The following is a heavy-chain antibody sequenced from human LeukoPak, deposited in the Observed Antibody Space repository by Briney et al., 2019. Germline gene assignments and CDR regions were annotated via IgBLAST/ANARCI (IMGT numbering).Heavy chain of an antibody. D-gene: IGHD3-3*01. Sequence: PGGSLRLSCAASGFTFSNYVMSWVRQAPGKGLEWVSAISGSGGSTWYAGSVKGRFTISRDNSKNSLYLQMNSLRAEDTAVYYCARAYDFWSGYSNFDYWGQGTLVTVSS. CDR2: ISGSGGST. V-gene: IGHV3-23*01. J-gene: IGHJ4*02. CDR3: ARAYDFWSGYSNFDY. CDR1: GFTFSNYV.